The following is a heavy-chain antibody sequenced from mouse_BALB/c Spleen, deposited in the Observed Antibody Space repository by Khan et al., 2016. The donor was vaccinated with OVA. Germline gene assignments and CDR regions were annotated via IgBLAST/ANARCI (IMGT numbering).Heavy chain of an antibody. D-gene: IGHD2-12*01. CDR2: IWSDGST. J-gene: IGHJ4*01. CDR1: GLSLTNYG. Sequence: QVQLQQSGPALVAPSQSLSITCTISGLSLTNYGVHWVRQPPGKGLEWLVVIWSDGSTIYNSALKSRLSISKDNSKSPVFLKMNSLQTNDTAMYYCARQPYYRYIIMDYWGQGTSVTVSS. V-gene: IGHV2-6-1*01. CDR3: ARQPYYRYIIMDY.